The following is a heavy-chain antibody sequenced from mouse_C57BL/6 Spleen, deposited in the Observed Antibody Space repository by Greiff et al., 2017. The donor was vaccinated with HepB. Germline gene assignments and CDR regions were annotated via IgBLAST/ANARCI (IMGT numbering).Heavy chain of an antibody. Sequence: VQLQQSGSELRSPGSSVKLSCKDFDSEVFPIAYMSWVRQKPGHGFEWIGGILPSIGRTIYGEKFEDKATLDADTLSNTAYLELNSLTSEDSAIYYCASPITTVVAPYWYFDVWGTGTTVTVSS. CDR2: ILPSIGRT. V-gene: IGHV15-2*01. CDR1: DSEVFPIAY. J-gene: IGHJ1*03. CDR3: ASPITTVVAPYWYFDV. D-gene: IGHD1-1*01.